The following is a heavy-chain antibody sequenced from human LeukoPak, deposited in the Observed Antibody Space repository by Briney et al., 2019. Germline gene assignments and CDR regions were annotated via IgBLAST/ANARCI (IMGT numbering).Heavy chain of an antibody. CDR1: GFPFSFFE. D-gene: IGHD5/OR15-5a*01. Sequence: GGSLRLSCAVSGFPFSFFEINWVRQAPGKGLEWVSNITSSGRTRYYADSVKGRFSISRDNAKNSLYLQMNTLRVEDTGVYYCALLAVSSDFDYWGQGALVTVSS. CDR2: ITSSGRTR. J-gene: IGHJ4*02. V-gene: IGHV3-48*03. CDR3: ALLAVSSDFDY.